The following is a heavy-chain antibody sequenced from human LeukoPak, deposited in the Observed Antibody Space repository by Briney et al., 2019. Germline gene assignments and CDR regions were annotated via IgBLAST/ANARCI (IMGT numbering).Heavy chain of an antibody. CDR2: IKHDGSER. CDR1: GFTFSSYW. V-gene: IGHV3-7*01. Sequence: GGSLRLSCAASGFTFSSYWMGWVRLPPGKGLEWVANIKHDGSERRYADSVKGRFSISRDNAKNSLYLQMNSLRAEDTAVYYCARIKYYYDSSGNPTDWGQGTPVTVSS. CDR3: ARIKYYYDSSGNPTD. J-gene: IGHJ4*02. D-gene: IGHD3-22*01.